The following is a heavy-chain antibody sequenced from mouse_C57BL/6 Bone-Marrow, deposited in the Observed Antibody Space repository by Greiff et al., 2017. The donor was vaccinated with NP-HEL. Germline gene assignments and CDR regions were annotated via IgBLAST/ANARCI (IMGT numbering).Heavy chain of an antibody. D-gene: IGHD3-3*01. Sequence: VQLQQSGAELVRPGASVKLSCTASGFNIKDYYMHWVKQRPEQGLEWIGRIDPEDGDTEYAPKFQGKATMTADKAANTAYLQLSGLTSEDTAVSYCPPGGTLDYWGQGTTLTVSS. CDR2: IDPEDGDT. CDR1: GFNIKDYY. V-gene: IGHV14-1*01. CDR3: PPGGTLDY. J-gene: IGHJ2*01.